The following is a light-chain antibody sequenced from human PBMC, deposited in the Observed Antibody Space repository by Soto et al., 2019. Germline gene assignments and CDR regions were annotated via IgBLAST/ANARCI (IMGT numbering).Light chain of an antibody. CDR3: CSYAGRQRI. CDR1: DSDVGTYKY. CDR2: DVS. Sequence: QSALTQPRSVSGSPGQAVTISCTGTDSDVGTYKYVSWYQQYPGKAPQVMIYDVSKRLPGVPDRFSGSKSGNTASLTISGLQPEDEADYYCCSYAGRQRIFGGGTQLTVL. J-gene: IGLJ2*01. V-gene: IGLV2-11*01.